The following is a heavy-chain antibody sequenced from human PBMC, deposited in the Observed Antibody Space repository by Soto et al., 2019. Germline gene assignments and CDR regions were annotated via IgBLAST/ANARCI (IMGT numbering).Heavy chain of an antibody. CDR3: AKGILSATIGPYAMDV. D-gene: IGHD3-16*01. J-gene: IGHJ6*02. Sequence: QVHLVESGGGVVQPGASLRLSCEASGFAFSSYAMHWVRQAPGKGLEWVGVISYDGNYIYYADSVKGRFTISRDNSKNTIYVQVNSLRPEDTAVYYCAKGILSATIGPYAMDVWGQGTTVTVSS. CDR2: ISYDGNYI. CDR1: GFAFSSYA. V-gene: IGHV3-30*18.